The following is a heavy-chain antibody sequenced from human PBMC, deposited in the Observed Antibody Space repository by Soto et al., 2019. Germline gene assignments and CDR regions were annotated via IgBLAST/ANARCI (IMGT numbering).Heavy chain of an antibody. D-gene: IGHD6-6*01. V-gene: IGHV4-30-4*01. CDR3: ARGSSIAGLYYGMDV. Sequence: SETLSLTCTVSGGSISIGDYYWSWIRHPPGKGLEWIGYIYYSGSTYYNPSLKSRVTISLDTSKNQFSLKLSSVTAADTAVYHCARGSSIAGLYYGMDVWGQGTTVTVS. J-gene: IGHJ6*02. CDR1: GGSISIGDYY. CDR2: IYYSGST.